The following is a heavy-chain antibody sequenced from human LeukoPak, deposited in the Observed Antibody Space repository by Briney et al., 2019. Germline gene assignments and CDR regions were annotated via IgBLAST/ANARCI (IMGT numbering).Heavy chain of an antibody. CDR3: ARESPDSSGYYYGGY. CDR2: INPNSGGT. CDR1: GYTFTGYY. V-gene: IGHV1-2*02. J-gene: IGHJ4*02. Sequence: GASVKVSCKASGYTFTGYYMHWVRQAPGQGLEWMGWINPNSGGTNYAQKFQGRVTMTRDTSISTAYMELSRLRSDDTAVYYCARESPDSSGYYYGGYWGQGTLVTVSS. D-gene: IGHD3-22*01.